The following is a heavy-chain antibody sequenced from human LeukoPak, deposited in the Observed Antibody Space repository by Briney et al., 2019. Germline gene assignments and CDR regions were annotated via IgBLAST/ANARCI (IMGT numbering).Heavy chain of an antibody. J-gene: IGHJ4*02. D-gene: IGHD3-16*02. CDR2: ISGSGGST. V-gene: IGHV3-23*01. Sequence: GGSLRLSCAASGFTFSNYAMTWVRQAPGKGLEWVSAISGSGGSTYYADSVKGRFTISRHNSKNTLYLQMNSLRAEDTAVYYCARGVSAWLSYYFDYWGQGTLVTVSS. CDR3: ARGVSAWLSYYFDY. CDR1: GFTFSNYA.